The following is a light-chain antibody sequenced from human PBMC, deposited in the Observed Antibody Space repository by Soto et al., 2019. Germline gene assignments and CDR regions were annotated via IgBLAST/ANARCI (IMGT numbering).Light chain of an antibody. V-gene: IGKV1-5*01. CDR3: QQYYGYPWT. Sequence: DIQMTQSPFTLSASVGDRVTITCRASQSINNRLAWHQQKPGKAPKVLIDDASNLKSGVPSRFSGSGSGTEFTLTISSLQPDDFATYYCQQYYGYPWTFAQGTKVDI. CDR1: QSINNR. J-gene: IGKJ1*01. CDR2: DAS.